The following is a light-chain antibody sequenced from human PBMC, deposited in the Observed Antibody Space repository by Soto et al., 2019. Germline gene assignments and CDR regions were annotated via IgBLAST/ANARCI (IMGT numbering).Light chain of an antibody. CDR2: GAS. V-gene: IGKV3-15*01. J-gene: IGKJ5*01. CDR1: QSVSSSY. CDR3: QQYNNWPPIT. Sequence: EIVLTQPPATLSLSPGERATLSCGASQSVSSSYLAWYQQKPGLAPRLPIYGASTRATGIPPRFSGSGSGTEFTLTISSLQSEDFAVYYCQQYNNWPPITFGQGTRLEIK.